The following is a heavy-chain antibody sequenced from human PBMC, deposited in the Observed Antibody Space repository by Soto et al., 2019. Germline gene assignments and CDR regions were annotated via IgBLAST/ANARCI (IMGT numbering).Heavy chain of an antibody. CDR2: ISAYNGNT. CDR3: ARDVVAFLHYMDV. Sequence: ASVKVSCKASGYTFTSYDINWVRQAPGQGLEWMGWISAYNGNTNYAQKLQGRVTMTTDTSTSTAYMELRSLRSDDTAVYYCARDVVAFLHYMDVWGKGTTVTVSS. D-gene: IGHD2-15*01. CDR1: GYTFTSYD. J-gene: IGHJ6*03. V-gene: IGHV1-18*01.